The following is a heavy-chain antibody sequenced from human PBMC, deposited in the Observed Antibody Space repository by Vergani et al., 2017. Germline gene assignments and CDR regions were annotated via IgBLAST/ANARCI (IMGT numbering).Heavy chain of an antibody. D-gene: IGHD2-15*01. CDR3: ARGLGYCSGGSCYFHGAYYFDY. Sequence: EVQLVQSGAEVKKPGESLKISCKGSGYSFTSYWIGWVRQMPGKGLVCMGIIYPGDSDTRYSPSLQGQVTISVDKSISTAYLKWSSLKASDTAMYYCARGLGYCSGGSCYFHGAYYFDYWGQGTLVTVSS. V-gene: IGHV5-51*01. CDR2: IYPGDSDT. J-gene: IGHJ4*02. CDR1: GYSFTSYW.